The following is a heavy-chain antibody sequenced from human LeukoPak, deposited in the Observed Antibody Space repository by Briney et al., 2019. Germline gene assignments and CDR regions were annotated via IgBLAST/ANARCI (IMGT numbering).Heavy chain of an antibody. D-gene: IGHD2-2*01. V-gene: IGHV1-2*02. CDR2: INPDSGST. CDR1: GYIFTGYY. J-gene: IGHJ4*02. CDR3: ARRYCGITSCYYFDY. Sequence: ASVKVSCKAAGYIFTGYYLHWVRQAPGQGHEWMGWINPDSGSTNYAQIFQGRVTMTRDTSITTAYMELSSLKSDDTAVYYCARRYCGITSCYYFDYWGQGTLVTVSS.